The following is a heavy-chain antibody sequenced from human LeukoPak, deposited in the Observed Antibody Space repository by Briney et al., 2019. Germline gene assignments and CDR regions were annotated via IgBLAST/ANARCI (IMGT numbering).Heavy chain of an antibody. CDR3: ARGERFAYFQH. V-gene: IGHV1-69*06. Sequence: SAKVSCKASGGTSISYAISWVRQAPGQGLEWMGGIIPIFGTANYAQKFQGRVTITADKSTSTAYMELSSLRSEDTAVYYCARGERFAYFQHWGQGTLVTVSS. D-gene: IGHD3-10*01. J-gene: IGHJ1*01. CDR1: GGTSISYA. CDR2: IIPIFGTA.